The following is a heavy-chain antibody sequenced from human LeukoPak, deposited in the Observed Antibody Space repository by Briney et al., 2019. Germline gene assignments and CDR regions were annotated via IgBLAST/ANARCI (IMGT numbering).Heavy chain of an antibody. D-gene: IGHD3-22*01. CDR2: IRYDGSNK. V-gene: IGHV3-30*02. Sequence: GGSLRLSCAASGFTFSSYGMHWVRQAPGKGLEWVAFIRYDGSNKYYADSVKGRFTISRDNSKNTLYLQMNSLRAEDTAVYYCARVLSGSWDWFDPWGQGTLVTVSS. CDR1: GFTFSSYG. J-gene: IGHJ5*02. CDR3: ARVLSGSWDWFDP.